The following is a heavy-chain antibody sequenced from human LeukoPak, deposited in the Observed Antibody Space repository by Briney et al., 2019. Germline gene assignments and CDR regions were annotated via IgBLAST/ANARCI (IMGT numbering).Heavy chain of an antibody. V-gene: IGHV3-7*05. Sequence: PGGSLRLSCAASGFTFSSYWMSWVRQAPGKGLEWVANIKQDGREKYYVDSVKGRFTISRENAKNSLYLQMNSLRAEDTAVYYCARDRVTMVRGVNYYFDYWGQGTLVTVSS. J-gene: IGHJ4*02. D-gene: IGHD3-10*01. CDR2: IKQDGREK. CDR3: ARDRVTMVRGVNYYFDY. CDR1: GFTFSSYW.